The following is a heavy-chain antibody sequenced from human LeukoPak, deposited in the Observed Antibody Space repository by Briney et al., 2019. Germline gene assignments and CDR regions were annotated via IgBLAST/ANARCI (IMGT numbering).Heavy chain of an antibody. Sequence: GGSLRLSCAASGFTFSSYGMHWVRQAPGKGLEWVAVISYDGSNKYYADSVKGRFTISRDNTKNTLYLQMNSLRAEDTAVYYCAKEGLLRDLYYFDYWGQGTLVTVSS. J-gene: IGHJ4*02. D-gene: IGHD4-17*01. CDR3: AKEGLLRDLYYFDY. CDR1: GFTFSSYG. CDR2: ISYDGSNK. V-gene: IGHV3-30*18.